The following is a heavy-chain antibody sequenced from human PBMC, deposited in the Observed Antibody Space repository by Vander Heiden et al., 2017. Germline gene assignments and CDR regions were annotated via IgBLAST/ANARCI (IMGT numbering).Heavy chain of an antibody. D-gene: IGHD6-19*01. V-gene: IGHV4-59*01. CDR3: ARIRGWDFDY. CDR1: GDSISSNY. CDR2: IHYNGNT. J-gene: IGHJ4*02. Sequence: QVQLQESGPGLVKPPETMSLTCPVSGDSISSNYWSWIRQPPGKGLEWIGYIHYNGNTNYSPSLKSRLTLSVDTSKNQFSLNLTSVTAADTAVYYCARIRGWDFDYWGQGTLVTVSS.